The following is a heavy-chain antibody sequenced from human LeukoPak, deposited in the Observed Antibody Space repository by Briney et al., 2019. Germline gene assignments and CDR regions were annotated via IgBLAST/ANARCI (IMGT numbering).Heavy chain of an antibody. CDR3: ATYDFWSGYPVVNWFDP. Sequence: GASVKVSCKVSGYTLTELSMHWVRHAPGKGLAWMGGFDPEDGETIYAQKFQGRVTMTEDTSTDTAYMELSSLRSEDTAVYYCATYDFWSGYPVVNWFDPWGQGTLVTVSS. CDR1: GYTLTELS. J-gene: IGHJ5*02. V-gene: IGHV1-24*01. CDR2: FDPEDGET. D-gene: IGHD3-3*01.